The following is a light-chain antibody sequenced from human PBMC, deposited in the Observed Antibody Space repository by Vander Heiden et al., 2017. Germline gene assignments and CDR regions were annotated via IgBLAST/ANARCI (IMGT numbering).Light chain of an antibody. J-gene: IGKJ5*01. CDR2: DAS. CDR1: QGISSA. Sequence: AIQLTQSPSSLSASVGDRVTIPCRASQGISSALAWYQQKPGKAPNLLIYDASSLESGVPSRFSGRGSRTDFTLTSSILQPEDFATYYCQQFNSYPFTFGQGTRLEIK. CDR3: QQFNSYPFT. V-gene: IGKV1-13*02.